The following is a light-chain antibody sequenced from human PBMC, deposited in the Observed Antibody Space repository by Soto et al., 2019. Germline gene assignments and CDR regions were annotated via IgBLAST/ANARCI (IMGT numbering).Light chain of an antibody. V-gene: IGLV2-14*01. CDR3: SSYTTTNTLV. CDR2: EVR. CDR1: SSDVGAYVY. J-gene: IGLJ3*02. Sequence: QAVVTQPASVSGSPGQSITISCTGTSSDVGAYVYVSWYQHHPGEAPRLIIYEVRNRPSGVSNRFSGSKSDNTASLTISGLQAEDEADYYCSSYTTTNTLVFGGGTQLTVL.